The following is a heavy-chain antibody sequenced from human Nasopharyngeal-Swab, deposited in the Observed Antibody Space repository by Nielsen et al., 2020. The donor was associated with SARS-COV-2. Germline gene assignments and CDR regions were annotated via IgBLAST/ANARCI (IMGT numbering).Heavy chain of an antibody. Sequence: RQAPGKGLEWIGEINHSGSTYYNPSLKSRVTISVDTSKNQFSLKLSSVTAADTAVYYCARESPPYYPQKGSFDYWGQGTLVTVSS. D-gene: IGHD3-10*01. V-gene: IGHV4-34*01. CDR3: ARESPPYYPQKGSFDY. J-gene: IGHJ4*02. CDR2: INHSGST.